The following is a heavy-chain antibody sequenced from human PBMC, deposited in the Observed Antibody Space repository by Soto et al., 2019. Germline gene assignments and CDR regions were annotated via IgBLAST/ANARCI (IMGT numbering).Heavy chain of an antibody. CDR2: INHSGST. V-gene: IGHV4-34*01. D-gene: IGHD2-2*02. CDR1: GGSFSGYY. J-gene: IGHJ5*02. CDR3: ARGGSMEYCSSSSCYSIWFDP. Sequence: SETLSLTCAVYGGSFSGYYWSWIRQPPGKGLEWIGEINHSGSTNYNPSLKSRVTISVDTSKNQCSLKLSSVTAADTAVYYCARGGSMEYCSSSSCYSIWFDPWGQGTLVTVSS.